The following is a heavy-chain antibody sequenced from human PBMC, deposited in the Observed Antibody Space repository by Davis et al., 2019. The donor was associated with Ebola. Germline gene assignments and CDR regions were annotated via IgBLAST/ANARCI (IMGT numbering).Heavy chain of an antibody. CDR1: GGSISSYY. CDR3: ARGWVAASFDY. Sequence: PSETLSLTCTVSGGSISSYYWSWIRQPPGKGLEWIGYIYYSGSTNYNPSLKSRVTISVDTSKNQFSLKLSSVTAADTAVYYCARGWVAASFDYWGQGTLVTVPS. D-gene: IGHD6-25*01. J-gene: IGHJ4*02. V-gene: IGHV4-59*01. CDR2: IYYSGST.